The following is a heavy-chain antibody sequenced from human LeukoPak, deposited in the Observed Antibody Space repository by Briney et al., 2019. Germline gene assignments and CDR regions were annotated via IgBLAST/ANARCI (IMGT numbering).Heavy chain of an antibody. J-gene: IGHJ6*03. D-gene: IGHD1-14*01. Sequence: GGSLRLSCAASGFTFRNFGMHWVRQAPGKGLEWVAVIWYDGSNKYYADSVKGRFTFSRDNSKNTLYLQMNSLRAEDTAVYYCAKGHTAVVGITRGYDYYMDVWGKGTTVTVSS. CDR3: AKGHTAVVGITRGYDYYMDV. V-gene: IGHV3-33*06. CDR1: GFTFRNFG. CDR2: IWYDGSNK.